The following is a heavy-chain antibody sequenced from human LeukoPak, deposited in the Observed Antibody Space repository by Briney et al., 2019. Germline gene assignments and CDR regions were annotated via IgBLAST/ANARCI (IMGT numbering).Heavy chain of an antibody. D-gene: IGHD6-6*01. V-gene: IGHV3-30-3*01. CDR3: ARASSFRGMDV. Sequence: PGGSLRLSCAVSGFTFRSHTMHWVRQAPGKGLEWVAVISYDGSNKYYADSVKGRFTISRDNSKNTLYLQMNSLRAEDTAVYYCARASSFRGMDVWGQGTTVTVSS. CDR1: GFTFRSHT. J-gene: IGHJ6*02. CDR2: ISYDGSNK.